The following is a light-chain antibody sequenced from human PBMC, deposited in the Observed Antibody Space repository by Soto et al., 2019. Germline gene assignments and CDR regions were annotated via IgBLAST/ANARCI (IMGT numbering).Light chain of an antibody. CDR2: SNN. V-gene: IGLV1-44*01. J-gene: IGLJ2*01. CDR1: SSNIGSNT. Sequence: QSVLTQPPSASGTPGQRVTISCSRSSSNIGSNTVNWYQHLPGTAPKLLIYSNNQGPSGVPDRFSGSKSGTSASLAIGGLQSEDEADYYCAAWDDSLNGVVFGGGTKLTVL. CDR3: AAWDDSLNGVV.